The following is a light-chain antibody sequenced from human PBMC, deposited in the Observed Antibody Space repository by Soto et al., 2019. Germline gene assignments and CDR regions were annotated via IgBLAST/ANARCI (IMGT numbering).Light chain of an antibody. J-gene: IGKJ3*01. Sequence: DIQMTQSPSTLSASVGDRVTITCRVSQSISSWLAWYQQKPGKAPKLLIYDASSLESGVPSRFSGSGSGTEFTLTIFSLQPDDFATYYCQQYNSYPFTFGPGTKVDIK. CDR1: QSISSW. V-gene: IGKV1-5*01. CDR2: DAS. CDR3: QQYNSYPFT.